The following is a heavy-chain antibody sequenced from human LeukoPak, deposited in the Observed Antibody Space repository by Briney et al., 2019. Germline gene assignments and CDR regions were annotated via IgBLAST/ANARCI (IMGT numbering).Heavy chain of an antibody. Sequence: SETLSLTCTVSGDSISRYHWSWIRQPPEKGLEWIGHIYFSGSISCNPSLKSRVTISVDTSKKQFSLKLSSVTAADTAVYYCASTGHYAHPWGQGTLVTVSS. D-gene: IGHD2-2*01. CDR2: IYFSGSI. V-gene: IGHV4-59*01. CDR3: ASTGHYAHP. CDR1: GDSISRYH. J-gene: IGHJ5*02.